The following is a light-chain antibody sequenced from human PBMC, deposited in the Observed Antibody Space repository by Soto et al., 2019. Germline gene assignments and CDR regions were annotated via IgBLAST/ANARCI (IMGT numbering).Light chain of an antibody. CDR3: CSYAGSRV. CDR1: SSDVGAYNL. J-gene: IGLJ3*02. V-gene: IGLV2-23*01. Sequence: QSALTQPASVSGSPGQSITVSCTGTSSDVGAYNLVSWYQQHPGKAPRLIIYEGTKRPSGISHRFSGSKSDNTASLTISGLRAEDEAHYHCCSYAGSRVFGGGTKVTVL. CDR2: EGT.